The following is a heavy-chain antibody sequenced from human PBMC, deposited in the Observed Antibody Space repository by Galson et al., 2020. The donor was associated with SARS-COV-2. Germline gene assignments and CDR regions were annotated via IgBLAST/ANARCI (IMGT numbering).Heavy chain of an antibody. V-gene: IGHV4-30-2*01. J-gene: IGHJ3*02. CDR2: ISHSGGT. CDR1: GTSISSGSYS. Sequence: SETLSLTCAVSGTSISSGSYSWNWIRQPPGKGLEWIGYISHSGGTYYNPSLKSRVTISVDRSKNQFSLRLSSVTAADTAVYYCAGLHYGEYAPEAFDIWGPETRVTVAS. CDR3: AGLHYGEYAPEAFDI. D-gene: IGHD4-17*01.